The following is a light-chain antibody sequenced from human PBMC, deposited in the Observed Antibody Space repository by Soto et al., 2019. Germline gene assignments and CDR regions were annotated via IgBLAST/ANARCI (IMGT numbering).Light chain of an antibody. CDR3: QQYGSSGT. CDR2: GAS. Sequence: EIVMTQSPATLSVSPGERATLSCRASQSVSSNLAWYQQKPGQAPRLLIYGASNRATGIPDRFSGSGSGTDFTLTISRLEPEDFAVYHCQQYGSSGTFGQGTKV. CDR1: QSVSSN. J-gene: IGKJ1*01. V-gene: IGKV3-20*01.